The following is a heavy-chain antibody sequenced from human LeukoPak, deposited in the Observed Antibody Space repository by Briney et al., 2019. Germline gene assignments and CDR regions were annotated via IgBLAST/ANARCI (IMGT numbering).Heavy chain of an antibody. CDR3: ARFRYNWNYFTWFDP. V-gene: IGHV4-34*01. Sequence: PSETLSLTCAVYGGSFSGYYWSWIRQPPGKGLGWIGEINHSGSTNYNPSLKSRVTISVDTSKNQFSLKLSSVTAADTAVYYCARFRYNWNYFTWFDPWGQGTLVTVSS. J-gene: IGHJ5*02. CDR1: GGSFSGYY. CDR2: INHSGST. D-gene: IGHD1-7*01.